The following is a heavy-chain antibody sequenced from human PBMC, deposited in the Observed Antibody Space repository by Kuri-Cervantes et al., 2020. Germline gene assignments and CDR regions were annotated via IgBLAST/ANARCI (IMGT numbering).Heavy chain of an antibody. CDR3: ARAGEDYYYMDV. CDR2: IVVGSGNT. J-gene: IGHJ6*03. CDR1: GGTFNNYA. D-gene: IGHD4-17*01. Sequence: SVKVSCKASGGTFNNYAISWVRQAPGQRLEWIGWIVVGSGNTNYAQKFQERVTITRDMSTSTAYMELSSLRSEDTAVYYCARAGEDYYYMDVWGKGTTVTVSS. V-gene: IGHV1-58*02.